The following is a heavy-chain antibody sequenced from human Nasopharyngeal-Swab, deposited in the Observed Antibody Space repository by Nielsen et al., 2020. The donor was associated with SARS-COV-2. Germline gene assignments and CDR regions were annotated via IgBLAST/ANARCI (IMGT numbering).Heavy chain of an antibody. D-gene: IGHD6-19*01. Sequence: GGSLRLSCAASGFTFSRDWMHWVRQPPGKGLVGVSRISPDDRGTSFADSVKGRFTISRDNAKNTLYLQMNSLRVEDTAVYFCARGTSDWRGIDYWGQGTLVTVSS. CDR1: GFTFSRDW. V-gene: IGHV3-74*01. J-gene: IGHJ4*02. CDR2: ISPDDRGT. CDR3: ARGTSDWRGIDY.